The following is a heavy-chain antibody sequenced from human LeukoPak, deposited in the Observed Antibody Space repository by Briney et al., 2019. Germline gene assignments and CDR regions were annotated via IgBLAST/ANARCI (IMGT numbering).Heavy chain of an antibody. J-gene: IGHJ6*03. Sequence: AGGSLRLSCAASGFTFNNYIMNWVRQAPGKGLEWVSSISSSSDYIYYADSVKGRFTISRDNAKNSLYLQMNSLRAEDTAVYYCARDHAIQLWPGSYYYYYYMDVWGKGTTVTVSS. V-gene: IGHV3-21*01. CDR1: GFTFNNYI. CDR3: ARDHAIQLWPGSYYYYYYMDV. D-gene: IGHD5-18*01. CDR2: ISSSSDYI.